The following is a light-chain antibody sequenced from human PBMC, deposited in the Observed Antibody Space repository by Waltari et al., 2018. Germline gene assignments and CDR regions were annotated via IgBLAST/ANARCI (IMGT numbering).Light chain of an antibody. V-gene: IGLV2-11*01. J-gene: IGLJ1*01. CDR1: SSDVGGYNY. CDR3: CSYAGSYTYV. Sequence: QSALTQPRSVSGSPGQSVTIPCTGTSSDVGGYNYVSWYQQHPGKAPKLIIYDVSKRPSGVPDRFSGSKSGNTASLTISGLRAEDEADYYCCSYAGSYTYVFGTGTKVTVL. CDR2: DVS.